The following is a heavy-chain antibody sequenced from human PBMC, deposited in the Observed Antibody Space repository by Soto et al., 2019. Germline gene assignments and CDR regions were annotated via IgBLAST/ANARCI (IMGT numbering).Heavy chain of an antibody. CDR1: GFTFSSYA. Sequence: GGSLRLSCGASGFTFSSYAISWVRQAPGKGLGWVSAISGSGGSTYYADSVKGRFTISRDNSKNTLYLQMNSLRAEDTAVYYCAKDPLRSSAVYYFDYWGQGTLVTVSS. CDR3: AKDPLRSSAVYYFDY. V-gene: IGHV3-23*01. CDR2: ISGSGGST. J-gene: IGHJ4*02. D-gene: IGHD6-6*01.